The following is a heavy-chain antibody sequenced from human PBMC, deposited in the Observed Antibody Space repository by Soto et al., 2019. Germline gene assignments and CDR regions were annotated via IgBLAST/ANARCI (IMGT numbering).Heavy chain of an antibody. J-gene: IGHJ2*01. Sequence: PSETLSLTCTVSGGSVSSGSYYWSWIRQPPGKGLEWIGYIYYSGSTNYNPSLKSRVTISVDTSKDQFSLKLSSVTAADTAVYYCARDRYYYDSSGYRWDWYFDLWGRGTLVTVYS. CDR1: GGSVSSGSYY. CDR3: ARDRYYYDSSGYRWDWYFDL. D-gene: IGHD3-22*01. CDR2: IYYSGST. V-gene: IGHV4-61*01.